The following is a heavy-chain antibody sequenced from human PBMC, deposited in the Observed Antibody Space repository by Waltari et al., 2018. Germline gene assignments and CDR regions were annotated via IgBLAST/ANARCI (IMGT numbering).Heavy chain of an antibody. V-gene: IGHV1-46*03. CDR1: GYTFTSYY. Sequence: QVQLVQSGAEVKKPGASVKVSCKASGYTFTSYYMHWVRQAPGQGLEWMGIINPSGGITSYAQKFQGRVTMTRDTSTSTVYMELSSLRSEDTAVYYCARDNNYYDSSGPDGNWFDPWGQGTLVTVSS. CDR2: INPSGGIT. J-gene: IGHJ5*02. CDR3: ARDNNYYDSSGPDGNWFDP. D-gene: IGHD3-22*01.